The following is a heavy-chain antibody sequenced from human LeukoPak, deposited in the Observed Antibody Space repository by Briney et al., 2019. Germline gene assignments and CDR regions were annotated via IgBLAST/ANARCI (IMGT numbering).Heavy chain of an antibody. D-gene: IGHD2-15*01. CDR1: GFTFTTYW. V-gene: IGHV3-74*01. CDR2: ISTDGSDT. Sequence: GGSLRLSCAASGFTFTTYWMHWVRQAPGKGLVWVSGISTDGSDTRYADSVKGRFTISRDNAKNTLYLQMNSLTAEDTAVYYCARDFKGRGFWGQGTLVTVSS. CDR3: ARDFKGRGF. J-gene: IGHJ4*02.